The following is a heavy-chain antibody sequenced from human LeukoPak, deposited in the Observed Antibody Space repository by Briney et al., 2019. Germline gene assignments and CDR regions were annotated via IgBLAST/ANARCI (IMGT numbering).Heavy chain of an antibody. CDR1: GGSIRSYY. D-gene: IGHD6-13*01. J-gene: IGHJ2*01. CDR2: IYYSGST. Sequence: TSETLSLTCTVSGGSIRSYYWSWIRQPPGKGLEWIGYIYYSGSTNYNPSLKSRVTISVDTSKNQFSLKLSSVTAADTAVYYCARVYYSSSYDYWYFDLWGRGTLVTVSS. V-gene: IGHV4-59*01. CDR3: ARVYYSSSYDYWYFDL.